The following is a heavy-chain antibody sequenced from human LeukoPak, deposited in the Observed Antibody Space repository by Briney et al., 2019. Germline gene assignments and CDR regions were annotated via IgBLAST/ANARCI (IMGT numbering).Heavy chain of an antibody. CDR2: IYYSGST. D-gene: IGHD3-9*01. CDR1: GGSISSSSYY. J-gene: IGHJ3*02. CDR3: ARDVTYYDILTGYCRDAFDI. V-gene: IGHV4-39*02. Sequence: SETLSLTCTVSGGSISSSSYYWGWIRQPPGKGLEWIGSIYYSGSTYYNPSLKSRVTISVDTSKNQFSLKLSSVTAADTAVYYCARDVTYYDILTGYCRDAFDIWGQGTMVTVSS.